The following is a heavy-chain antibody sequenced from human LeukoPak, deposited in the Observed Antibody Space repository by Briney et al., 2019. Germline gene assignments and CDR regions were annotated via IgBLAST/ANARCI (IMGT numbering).Heavy chain of an antibody. CDR1: GGSISSYY. V-gene: IGHV4-59*01. Sequence: PSETLSLTCTVSGGSISSYYWSWIRQPPGKGLEWIGYIYYSGSTNYNPSLTSRVTISVDPSNNQFSLKLSSVTAADTAVYYCARSGYPNPFDYWGQGTLVTVSS. CDR2: IYYSGST. CDR3: ARSGYPNPFDY. J-gene: IGHJ4*02. D-gene: IGHD3-9*01.